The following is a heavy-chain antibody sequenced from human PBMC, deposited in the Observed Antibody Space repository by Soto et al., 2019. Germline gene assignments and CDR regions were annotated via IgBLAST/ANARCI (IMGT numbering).Heavy chain of an antibody. CDR3: AKEENYYDTTRWGIAY. J-gene: IGHJ4*02. CDR2: ISYDGSNK. Sequence: QVQLVESGGGVVQPGRSLRLSCAASGFTFSSYGMYWVRQAPGKGLEWVAVISYDGSNKYYADSVKGRFTISRDISKKTLYLQMNSLRVEDTAVYYCAKEENYYDTTRWGIAYWGQGTLVSVSS. V-gene: IGHV3-30*18. CDR1: GFTFSSYG. D-gene: IGHD3-22*01.